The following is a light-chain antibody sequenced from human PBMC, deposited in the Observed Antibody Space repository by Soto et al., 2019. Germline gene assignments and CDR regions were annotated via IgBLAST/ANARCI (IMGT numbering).Light chain of an antibody. J-gene: IGLJ3*02. CDR1: SGDVAIYDL. CDR2: EVT. CDR3: SSYAGTVTLV. V-gene: IGLV2-23*02. Sequence: QSVLTQPAPVSGSPGQSITISCTGTSGDVAIYDLVSWYQQYPGKAPQLIIYEVTKRPSGVSNRFSGSKSGNTASLTISGLQAEDEGDYYCSSYAGTVTLVFGGGTKVTVL.